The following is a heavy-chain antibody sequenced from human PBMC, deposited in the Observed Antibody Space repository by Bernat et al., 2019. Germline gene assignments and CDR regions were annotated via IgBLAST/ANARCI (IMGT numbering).Heavy chain of an antibody. CDR1: GGSISSSSYY. V-gene: IGHV4-39*01. Sequence: QVQLQQWGAGLLKPSETLSLTCTVSGGSISSSSYYWGWIRQPPGKGLEWIGTMYYSGDTNYNPSLKSRVTISVDTSKTQFSLKLSSVTAADTAVYYCASWDRSSGYYRFDSWGQGTLVTVSS. D-gene: IGHD3-22*01. CDR3: ASWDRSSGYYRFDS. J-gene: IGHJ4*02. CDR2: MYYSGDT.